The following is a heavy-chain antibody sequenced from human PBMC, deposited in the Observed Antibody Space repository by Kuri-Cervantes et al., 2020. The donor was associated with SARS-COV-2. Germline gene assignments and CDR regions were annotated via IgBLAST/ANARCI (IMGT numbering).Heavy chain of an antibody. CDR2: INPDGSYT. Sequence: WGTLSLSCTASGVTFSGHWIRWVRQAPGKGLVWVSRINPDGSYTNNADSVKGRFTLSRDNAKNMLFLQMNSMRAEDTAVYYCAGPHDYGDYPLNWYFDLWGHGTLVTVSS. J-gene: IGHJ2*01. CDR1: GVTFSGHW. CDR3: AGPHDYGDYPLNWYFDL. D-gene: IGHD4-17*01. V-gene: IGHV3-74*01.